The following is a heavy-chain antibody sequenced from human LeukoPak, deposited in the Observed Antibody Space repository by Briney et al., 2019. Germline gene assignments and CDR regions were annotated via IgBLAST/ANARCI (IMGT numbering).Heavy chain of an antibody. V-gene: IGHV3-30*12. CDR2: ISYDGSNK. CDR3: ARGAWDIVVVPAAPDY. CDR1: GFTFSIYG. D-gene: IGHD2-2*01. J-gene: IGHJ4*02. Sequence: PGGSLRLSCAASGFTFSIYGMHWVRQAPGKGLEWVAVISYDGSNKYYADSVKGRFTISRDNAKNSLYLQMNSLRAEDTAVYYCARGAWDIVVVPAAPDYWGQGTLVTVSS.